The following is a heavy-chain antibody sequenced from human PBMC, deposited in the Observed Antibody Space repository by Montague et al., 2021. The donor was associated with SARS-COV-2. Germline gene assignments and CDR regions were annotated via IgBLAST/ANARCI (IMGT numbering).Heavy chain of an antibody. V-gene: IGHV4-39*01. Sequence: SEILSLTCTVSGGSISSSSYYWGWIRQLPGKGLEWIGSIYYSGSTYYNPSLKSRVTISVDTSKNQFSLKLSSVAAADTAVYYCARFPTSYYYDSKAAPATPDAFDIWGQGTMVTVSS. J-gene: IGHJ3*02. CDR1: GGSISSSSYY. CDR3: ARFPTSYYYDSKAAPATPDAFDI. CDR2: IYYSGST. D-gene: IGHD3-22*01.